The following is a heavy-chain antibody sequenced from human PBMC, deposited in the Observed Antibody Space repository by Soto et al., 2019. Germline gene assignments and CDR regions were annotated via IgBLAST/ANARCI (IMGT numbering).Heavy chain of an antibody. J-gene: IGHJ6*02. CDR1: GFTVSSNY. Sequence: EVQLVESGGGLVQPGGSLRLSCAASGFTVSSNYMSWVRQAPGKGLEWVSVIHSGGSTYYADSVKGRFTISRDNSKNTLYLQMNSLRAEDTAVYYCARDCSYYDILTGYYSYGMDVWGQGTTVTVSS. D-gene: IGHD3-9*01. CDR2: IHSGGST. CDR3: ARDCSYYDILTGYYSYGMDV. V-gene: IGHV3-66*01.